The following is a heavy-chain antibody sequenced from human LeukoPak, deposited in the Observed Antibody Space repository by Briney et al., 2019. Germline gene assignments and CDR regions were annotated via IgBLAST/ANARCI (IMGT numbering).Heavy chain of an antibody. D-gene: IGHD1-26*01. CDR3: ARDSDDYSDY. CDR1: GFTFSDYY. V-gene: IGHV3-11*06. CDR2: ISSSTRYT. Sequence: GGSLRLSCAASGFTFSDYYMSWIRQAPGKGLEWVSYISSSTRYTNYADSVKGRFTISRDNAKNSLSLQMNSLRAEDTAVYYCARDSDDYSDYWGQGTLVTVSS. J-gene: IGHJ4*02.